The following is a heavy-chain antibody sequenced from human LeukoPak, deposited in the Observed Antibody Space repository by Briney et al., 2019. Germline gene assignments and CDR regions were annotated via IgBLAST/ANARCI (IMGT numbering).Heavy chain of an antibody. V-gene: IGHV4-34*01. CDR1: GGSFSGYY. J-gene: IGHJ4*02. Sequence: SETLSLTCAVYGGSFSGYYWSWIRQPPGKGLEWIGEINHSGSTNYNPSLKSRASISVDTSKNQFSLKLSSVTAADTAVYYCARGLPDGYLDYWGQGTLVTVSS. CDR3: ARGLPDGYLDY. CDR2: INHSGST.